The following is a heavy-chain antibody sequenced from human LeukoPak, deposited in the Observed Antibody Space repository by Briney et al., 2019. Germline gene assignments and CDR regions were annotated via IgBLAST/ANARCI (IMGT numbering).Heavy chain of an antibody. CDR2: IYSGGST. V-gene: IGHV3-53*01. J-gene: IGHJ4*02. D-gene: IGHD3/OR15-3a*01. CDR3: ALDSGPYYFDY. Sequence: GGSLRLSCGGSGFFFSDYHMNWIRQAPGKGLEWVSVIYSGGSTYYADSVKGRFTISRDNSKNTLYLQMNSLRAEDTAVYYCALDSGPYYFDYWGQGTLVTVSS. CDR1: GFFFSDYH.